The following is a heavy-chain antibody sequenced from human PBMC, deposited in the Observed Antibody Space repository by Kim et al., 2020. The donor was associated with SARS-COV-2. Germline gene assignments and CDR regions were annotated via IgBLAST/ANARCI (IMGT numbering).Heavy chain of an antibody. CDR1: GGTFSSYA. V-gene: IGHV1-69*13. J-gene: IGHJ3*02. CDR3: ASLGSIGVVHDAFDI. Sequence: SVKVSCKASGGTFSSYAISWVRQAPGQGLEWMGGIIPIFGTANYAQKFQGRVTITADESTSTAYMELSSLRSEDTAVYYCASLGSIGVVHDAFDIWGQGTMVTVSS. D-gene: IGHD3-3*01. CDR2: IIPIFGTA.